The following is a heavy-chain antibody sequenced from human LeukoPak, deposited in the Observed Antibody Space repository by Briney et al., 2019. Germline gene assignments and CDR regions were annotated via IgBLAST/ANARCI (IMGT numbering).Heavy chain of an antibody. Sequence: PGGSLRLSCAASGFTFSSYWMHWVRQAPGKGLVWVSRINSDGSSTSYADSVKGRFTISGDNAKNTLYLQMNSLRAEDTAVYYCASEGYCSSTSCYDYWGQGTLVTVSS. CDR1: GFTFSSYW. D-gene: IGHD2-2*01. V-gene: IGHV3-74*01. J-gene: IGHJ4*02. CDR2: INSDGSST. CDR3: ASEGYCSSTSCYDY.